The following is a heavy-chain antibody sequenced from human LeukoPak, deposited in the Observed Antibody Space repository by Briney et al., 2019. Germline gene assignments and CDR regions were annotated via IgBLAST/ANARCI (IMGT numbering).Heavy chain of an antibody. Sequence: SVKVSCKASGCTFSSYAISWVRQAPGQGLEWMGGIIPIFGTANYAQKFQGRVTITTDESTSTAYMELSSLRSEDTAVYYCARGSQDSSGYYYVGFDYWGQGTLVTVSS. V-gene: IGHV1-69*05. J-gene: IGHJ4*02. CDR2: IIPIFGTA. D-gene: IGHD3-22*01. CDR3: ARGSQDSSGYYYVGFDY. CDR1: GCTFSSYA.